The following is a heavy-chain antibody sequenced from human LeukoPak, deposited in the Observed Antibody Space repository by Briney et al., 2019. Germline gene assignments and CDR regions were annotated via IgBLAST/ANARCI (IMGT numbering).Heavy chain of an antibody. CDR1: GYTFTGYY. V-gene: IGHV1-2*02. CDR2: INPNSGET. Sequence: ASVKVSCKASGYTFTGYYMHWVRQAPGQGLDWMGWINPNSGETSFAQKFQGRVTMTRDTSISTAYMELSRLRSDDTAVYYCARVVAPRAFDIWGQGTMVTVSS. J-gene: IGHJ3*02. CDR3: ARVVAPRAFDI.